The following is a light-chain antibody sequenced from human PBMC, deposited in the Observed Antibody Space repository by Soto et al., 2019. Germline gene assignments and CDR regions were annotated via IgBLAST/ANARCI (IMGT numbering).Light chain of an antibody. Sequence: DIQMTQSPSSLSAPVGDRVIITCRASRSIGTNLNWYQQKPVRAPKLLVFAASTLQYGVPSRFSGSGSGTDFTLTITSLQPEDFAIYSCHQSFSVPYTFGQGTRLE. V-gene: IGKV1-39*01. CDR1: RSIGTN. CDR2: AAS. J-gene: IGKJ2*01. CDR3: HQSFSVPYT.